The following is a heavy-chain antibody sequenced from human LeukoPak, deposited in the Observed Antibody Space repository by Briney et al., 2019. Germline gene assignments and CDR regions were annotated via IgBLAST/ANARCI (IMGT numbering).Heavy chain of an antibody. D-gene: IGHD2-15*01. Sequence: PSETLSLTCAVYSGSFSGYYWSWIRQPPGKGLEWIGEINHSGSTNFNPSLKSRVTISVDTSKNQFSLKLSSVTAADTAVYYCARGGDIVVVVAATGAFDIWGQGTMVTVSS. V-gene: IGHV4-34*01. J-gene: IGHJ3*02. CDR3: ARGGDIVVVVAATGAFDI. CDR2: INHSGST. CDR1: SGSFSGYY.